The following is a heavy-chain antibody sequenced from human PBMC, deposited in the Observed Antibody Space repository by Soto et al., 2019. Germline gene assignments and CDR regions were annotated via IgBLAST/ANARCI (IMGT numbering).Heavy chain of an antibody. V-gene: IGHV3-9*01. D-gene: IGHD6-19*01. CDR1: GFTFDDYA. Sequence: GGSLRLSCAASGFTFDDYAMHWVRQAPGKGLEWVSGISWNSGSIGYADSVKGRFTISRDNAKNSLYLQMNSLRAEDTALYYCAKDKAGGSGPYDIWGQGTMVTVSS. CDR3: AKDKAGGSGPYDI. CDR2: ISWNSGSI. J-gene: IGHJ3*02.